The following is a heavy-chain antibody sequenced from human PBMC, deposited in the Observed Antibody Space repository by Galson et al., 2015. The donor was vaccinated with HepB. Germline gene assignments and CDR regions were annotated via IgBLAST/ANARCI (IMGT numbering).Heavy chain of an antibody. CDR2: IDGDGSKI. V-gene: IGHV3-74*01. J-gene: IGHJ6*01. CDR3: ARGNRDV. CDR1: GFTFSGYY. D-gene: IGHD2/OR15-2a*01. Sequence: SLRLSCAASGFTFSGYYMHWVRQVPGQGLMWIARIDGDGSKIGYADSVEGRFTVSRDNAKNMLYLQLDSLRAEDTGVYYCARGNRDVWGQGTTVTVSS.